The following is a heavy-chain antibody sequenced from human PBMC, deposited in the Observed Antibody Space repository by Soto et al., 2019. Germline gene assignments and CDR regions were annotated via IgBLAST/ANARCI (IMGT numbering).Heavy chain of an antibody. CDR3: ARLHGECWSGSWFDP. J-gene: IGHJ5*02. Sequence: SETLSLTCTVSGGSISSYYWSWIRLPPGEGLEWIGYIYYSGSTNYNPSLKSRVTISVDTSKNQFSLKLSSVTAADTAVYYCARLHGECWSGSWFDPWGQGTLVTVSS. CDR1: GGSISSYY. D-gene: IGHD2-8*01. CDR2: IYYSGST. V-gene: IGHV4-59*08.